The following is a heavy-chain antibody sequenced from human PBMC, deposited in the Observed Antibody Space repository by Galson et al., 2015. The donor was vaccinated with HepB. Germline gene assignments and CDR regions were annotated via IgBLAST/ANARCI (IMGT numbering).Heavy chain of an antibody. Sequence: LRLSCAASGFTFSSYGMHWVRQAPGKGLEWVAFIRYDGSNKYYADSVKGRFTISRDNSKNTLYLQMNSLRAEDTAVYYCAKAVTSSGWFFDYWGQGTLVTVSS. CDR1: GFTFSSYG. D-gene: IGHD6-19*01. J-gene: IGHJ4*02. CDR3: AKAVTSSGWFFDY. CDR2: IRYDGSNK. V-gene: IGHV3-30*02.